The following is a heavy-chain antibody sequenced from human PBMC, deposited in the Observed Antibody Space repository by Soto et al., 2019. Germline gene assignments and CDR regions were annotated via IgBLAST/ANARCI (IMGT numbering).Heavy chain of an antibody. CDR2: ISSNGGST. CDR3: AREFRVVPAAIRMDV. V-gene: IGHV3-64*01. Sequence: EVQLVESGGGLVQPGGSLRLSCAASGFTFSSYAMHWVRQAPGKGLEYVSAISSNGGSTYYANSVKGRFTISRDNSKNTLYLQMGSLRAEDMAVYYCAREFRVVPAAIRMDVWGKGTTVTVSS. J-gene: IGHJ6*03. CDR1: GFTFSSYA. D-gene: IGHD2-2*01.